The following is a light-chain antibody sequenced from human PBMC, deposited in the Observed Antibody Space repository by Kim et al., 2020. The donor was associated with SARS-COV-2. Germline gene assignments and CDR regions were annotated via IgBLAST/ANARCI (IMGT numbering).Light chain of an antibody. CDR2: EDN. J-gene: IGLJ3*02. CDR1: SGSSASNY. V-gene: IGLV6-57*03. Sequence: GKTVTNASTRSSGSSASNYVQGYQQRPGSAPTTVIYEDNQRPSGVPDRFSGSIDSSANSASLTISGLKTEDEADYYCQSYDSSNPGFGGGTQLTVL. CDR3: QSYDSSNPG.